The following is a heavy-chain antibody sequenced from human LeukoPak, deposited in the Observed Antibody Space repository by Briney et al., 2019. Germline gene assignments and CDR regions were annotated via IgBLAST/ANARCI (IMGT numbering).Heavy chain of an antibody. Sequence: GGSLRLSCAASGFTFSSYGMHWVRQAPGKGLEWVAVIWYDGSNKYYADSVKGRFTISRDNSKNTLYLQMNSLRAEDTAVYYCAKDRGPQGGEWYFDLWGRGTLVTVSS. D-gene: IGHD3-10*01. CDR2: IWYDGSNK. V-gene: IGHV3-30*02. J-gene: IGHJ2*01. CDR3: AKDRGPQGGEWYFDL. CDR1: GFTFSSYG.